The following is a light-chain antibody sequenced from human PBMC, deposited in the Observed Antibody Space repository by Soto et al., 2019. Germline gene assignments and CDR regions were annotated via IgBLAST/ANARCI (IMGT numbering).Light chain of an antibody. Sequence: QSVLTQSPSASASLGASVKLTCTLSSGYSTYAIAWHQQQSETGPRFLMKINYDGTHSKGDGFFDRFSRSSPRAEPHLPIAPLQSEDESDQYRQCLRTGTQVFGGGTKVTVL. CDR2: INYDGTH. CDR3: QCLRTGTQV. J-gene: IGLJ3*02. CDR1: SGYSTYA. V-gene: IGLV4-69*01.